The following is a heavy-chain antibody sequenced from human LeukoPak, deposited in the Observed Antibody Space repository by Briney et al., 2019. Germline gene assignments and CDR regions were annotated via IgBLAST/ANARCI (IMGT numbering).Heavy chain of an antibody. Sequence: SETLSLTCTVSGGSISSGSYYWSWIRQPAGKGLEWIGRIYTSGSTNYNPSLKSRVTISVDTSKNQFSLKLSSVTAADTAVYYCARDVYCSGGSCYSGARFDPWGQGTLVTVSS. J-gene: IGHJ5*02. CDR1: GGSISSGSYY. CDR3: ARDVYCSGGSCYSGARFDP. D-gene: IGHD2-15*01. V-gene: IGHV4-61*02. CDR2: IYTSGST.